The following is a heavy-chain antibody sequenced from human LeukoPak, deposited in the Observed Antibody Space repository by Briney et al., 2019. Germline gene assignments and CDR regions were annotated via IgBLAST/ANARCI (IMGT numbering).Heavy chain of an antibody. D-gene: IGHD2-21*02. CDR1: GYTFTSYG. V-gene: IGHV1-18*01. Sequence: WASVKVSCKASGYTFTSYGISWVRQAPGQGLEWMGWISAYNGNTNYAQKLQGRVTMTTDTSTSTAYMELRSLRSDDTAVYYCARDSPRRGGDYRLDYWGQGTLVTVSS. J-gene: IGHJ4*02. CDR2: ISAYNGNT. CDR3: ARDSPRRGGDYRLDY.